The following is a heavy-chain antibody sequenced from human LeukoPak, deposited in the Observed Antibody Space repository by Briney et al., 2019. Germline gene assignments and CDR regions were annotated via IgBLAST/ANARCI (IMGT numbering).Heavy chain of an antibody. CDR2: INHSGST. D-gene: IGHD1-1*01. CDR3: ARGKSRYDWFDP. J-gene: IGHJ5*02. Sequence: PSETLSLTCAVYGGSFSGYYWGWIRQPPGKGLEWIGEINHSGSTNYNPSLKSRVTISVDTSKNQFSLKLSSVTAADTAVYYCARGKSRYDWFDPWGQGTLVTVSS. CDR1: GGSFSGYY. V-gene: IGHV4-34*01.